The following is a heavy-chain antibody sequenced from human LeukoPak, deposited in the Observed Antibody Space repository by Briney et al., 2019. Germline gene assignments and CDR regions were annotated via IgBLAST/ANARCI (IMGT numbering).Heavy chain of an antibody. V-gene: IGHV3-23*01. CDR2: ISGSGGST. CDR1: GFTFSSYG. J-gene: IGHJ4*02. CDR3: ARDLGGYSYGSHFDY. D-gene: IGHD5-18*01. Sequence: QPGGSLRLSCAASGFTFSSYGMSWVRQAPGKGLEWVSAISGSGGSTYYADSVKGRFTISRDNSKNTLYLQMNSLRAEDTAVYYCARDLGGYSYGSHFDYWGQGTLVTVSS.